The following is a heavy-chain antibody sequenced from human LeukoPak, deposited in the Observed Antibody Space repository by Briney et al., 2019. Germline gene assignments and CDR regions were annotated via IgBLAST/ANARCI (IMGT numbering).Heavy chain of an antibody. V-gene: IGHV4-59*01. CDR2: IYYSGST. Sequence: SETLSLTCTVSGDSIGSYYWSWIRQPPGRGLEWIGYIYYSGSTNYNPSLKSRVTISVDTSKNQFSLKLSSVTAADTAVYYCARERGRSYGSVPYYYYYMDVWGKGTTVTVSS. J-gene: IGHJ6*03. CDR3: ARERGRSYGSVPYYYYYMDV. D-gene: IGHD5-18*01. CDR1: GDSIGSYY.